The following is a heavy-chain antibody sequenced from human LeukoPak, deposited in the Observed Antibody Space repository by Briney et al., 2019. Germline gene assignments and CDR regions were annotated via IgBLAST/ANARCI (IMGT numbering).Heavy chain of an antibody. V-gene: IGHV3-20*04. Sequence: GGSLRLSCAASGFTFDDYGMSWVRQAPGKGLEWVSGINWNGGSTGYADSVKGRFTISRDNAKNSLYLQMNSLRAEDTALYYCARDKGDTLNYYYYYYMDVWGKGTTVTVSS. CDR1: GFTFDDYG. D-gene: IGHD5-18*01. CDR2: INWNGGST. J-gene: IGHJ6*03. CDR3: ARDKGDTLNYYYYYYMDV.